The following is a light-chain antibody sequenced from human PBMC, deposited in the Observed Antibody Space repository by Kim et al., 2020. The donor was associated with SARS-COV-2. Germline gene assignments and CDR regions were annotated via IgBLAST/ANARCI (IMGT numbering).Light chain of an antibody. V-gene: IGKV1-33*01. CDR2: LAS. J-gene: IGKJ4*01. CDR1: QGITNY. Sequence: ASVGDRVIITCRASQGITNYLNWYQQKPGKAPKLLIYLASNLEAGVPSRFSGSGSGTHFTFAISSLQPEDIATYYCQQYNDPPLTFGGGTKVDIK. CDR3: QQYNDPPLT.